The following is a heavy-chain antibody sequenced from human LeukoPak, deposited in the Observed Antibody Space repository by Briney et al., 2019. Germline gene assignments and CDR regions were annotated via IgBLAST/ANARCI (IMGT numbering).Heavy chain of an antibody. CDR2: IWYDGSNK. CDR3: ARDRSSGWYLTPVFDP. D-gene: IGHD6-19*01. J-gene: IGHJ5*02. V-gene: IGHV3-33*01. Sequence: GGSLRLSCAASGFTFSSHGMHWVRQAPGKGLEWVAVIWYDGSNKFYADSVRGRFTISRDNSKNTLYVQMNSLRAEDTAVYYCARDRSSGWYLTPVFDPWGQGTLVTVSS. CDR1: GFTFSSHG.